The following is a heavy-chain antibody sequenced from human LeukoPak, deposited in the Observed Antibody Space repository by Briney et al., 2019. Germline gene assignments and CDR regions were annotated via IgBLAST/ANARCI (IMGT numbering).Heavy chain of an antibody. CDR3: ARGYGHNSGGWLDP. D-gene: IGHD1-1*01. V-gene: IGHV3-23*01. J-gene: IGHJ5*02. Sequence: PGRSLRLSCAVSGFTFSHYAMSWVRQAPGTGLEWVGSLTDSGDATYYADSVKGRLTISRDNSNSTLYLHISGLRDEDTAVYYCARGYGHNSGGWLDPWGQGTLVTVSS. CDR1: GFTFSHYA. CDR2: LTDSGDAT.